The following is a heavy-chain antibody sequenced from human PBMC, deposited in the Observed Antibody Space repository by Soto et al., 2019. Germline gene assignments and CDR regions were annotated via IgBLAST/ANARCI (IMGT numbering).Heavy chain of an antibody. CDR2: ISGRGGTI. CDR1: GFPFSDFY. V-gene: IGHV3-11*01. CDR3: ARTTWELGVRFDY. J-gene: IGHJ4*02. Sequence: LSCAASGFPFSDFYMTWIRRAPGRGLQCLSYISGRGGTIYYADSVKGRFTISRDNAKNSLDLQMDGLRGDDTGVYYCARTTWELGVRFDYWGQGALVTVS. D-gene: IGHD1-26*01.